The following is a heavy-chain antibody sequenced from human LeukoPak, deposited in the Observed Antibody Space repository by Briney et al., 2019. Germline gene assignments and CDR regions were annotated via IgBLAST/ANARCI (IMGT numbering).Heavy chain of an antibody. CDR2: IYYSGST. Sequence: SQTLSLTCTVSGGSISSGGYYWSWIRQHPGKGLEWIGYIYYSGSTYYNPSLKSRVTISVDTSKNQFSLELSSVTAADTAVYYCARARPPGAPYYFDYWGQGTLVTVSS. CDR3: ARARPPGAPYYFDY. V-gene: IGHV4-31*03. J-gene: IGHJ4*02. D-gene: IGHD1-14*01. CDR1: GGSISSGGYY.